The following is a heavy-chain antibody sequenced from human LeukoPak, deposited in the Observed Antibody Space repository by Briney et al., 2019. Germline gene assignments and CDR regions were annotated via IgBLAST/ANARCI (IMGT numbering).Heavy chain of an antibody. J-gene: IGHJ5*02. CDR3: ARAMAVAGNWFDP. CDR1: GCTFTSYG. V-gene: IGHV1-18*01. D-gene: IGHD6-19*01. Sequence: ASVTVSCKASGCTFTSYGISWVRQAPGQGLEWMGWISAYNGNTNYAQKLQGRVTMTTDTSTSTAYMELRSLRSDDTAVYYCARAMAVAGNWFDPWGQGTLVTVSS. CDR2: ISAYNGNT.